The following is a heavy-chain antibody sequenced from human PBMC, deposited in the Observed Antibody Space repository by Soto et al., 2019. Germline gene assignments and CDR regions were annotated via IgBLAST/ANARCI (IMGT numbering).Heavy chain of an antibody. CDR2: IIPIFGTA. D-gene: IGHD1-20*01. J-gene: IGHJ6*02. Sequence: QVQLVQSGAEVKKPGSSVKVSCKASGGTFSSYAISWVRQAPGQGLEWMGGIIPIFGTANYAQKFQGRVTITADESTSTAYMELSSRRSEDTAVYYCARGWYNWNRGHYYGMDVWGQGTTVTVSS. CDR3: ARGWYNWNRGHYYGMDV. V-gene: IGHV1-69*12. CDR1: GGTFSSYA.